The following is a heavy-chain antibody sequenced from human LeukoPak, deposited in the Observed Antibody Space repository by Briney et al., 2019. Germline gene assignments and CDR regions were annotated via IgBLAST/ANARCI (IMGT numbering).Heavy chain of an antibody. CDR2: IYTGGNT. V-gene: IGHV3-53*01. J-gene: IGHJ4*02. Sequence: GGSLRLSCAASGFTVDSNYLSWVRQAPGKGLEWVSTIYTGGNTYYATSVKGRFTISRDFSKNTVFLHMNSLRAEDTAMYYCARGDDSGYYDYFDYWGQGALVTVSS. CDR1: GFTVDSNY. CDR3: ARGDDSGYYDYFDY. D-gene: IGHD3-22*01.